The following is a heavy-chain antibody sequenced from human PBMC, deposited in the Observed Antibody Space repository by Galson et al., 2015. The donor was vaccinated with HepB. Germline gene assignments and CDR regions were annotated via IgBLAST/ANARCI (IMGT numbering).Heavy chain of an antibody. CDR2: IYYSGST. D-gene: IGHD1-26*01. Sequence: SETLSLTCTVSGGSVSSGSYYWSWIRQPPGKGLEWIGYIYYSGSTNYNPSLKSRVTISVDTSKNQFSLKLSSVTAADTAVYYCAGAPSGSYYHTYFDYWGQGTLVTVSS. CDR3: AGAPSGSYYHTYFDY. CDR1: GGSVSSGSYY. J-gene: IGHJ4*02. V-gene: IGHV4-61*01.